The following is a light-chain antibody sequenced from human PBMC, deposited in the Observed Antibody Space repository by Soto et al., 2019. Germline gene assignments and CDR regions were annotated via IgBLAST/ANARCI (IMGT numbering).Light chain of an antibody. CDR3: QQYTNTNIPWM. V-gene: IGKV1-5*01. J-gene: IGKJ2*01. CDR1: QTISTW. Sequence: DIQMTHSPCTLNPSVVDMVTITFRASQTISTWMAWYQQKPGKAPKLLVYDASTLQSGVASRFSGSGSGTEFTLIISGLQPDDSATYYCQQYTNTNIPWMFGQVTMVDI. CDR2: DAS.